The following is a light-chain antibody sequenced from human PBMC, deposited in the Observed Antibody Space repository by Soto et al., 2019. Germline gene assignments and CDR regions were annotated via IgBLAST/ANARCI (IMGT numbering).Light chain of an antibody. J-gene: IGLJ2*01. CDR2: EVS. CDR3: SSYTTTRTLV. Sequence: QSVLTQPASVSGSPGQSITISCTGTSSDVGAYNYISWYQQHPGKAPKAMIYEVSNRPSGVSNRFSGSKSGNTASLFISGLQAEDEADYYCSSYTTTRTLVFGGGTKLTVL. CDR1: SSDVGAYNY. V-gene: IGLV2-14*03.